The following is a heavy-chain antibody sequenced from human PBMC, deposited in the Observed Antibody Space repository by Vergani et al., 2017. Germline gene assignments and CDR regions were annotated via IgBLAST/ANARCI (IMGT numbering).Heavy chain of an antibody. Sequence: VQLLESGGGSVQPGESLRLSCVASGFRFREHGMNWVRQAPGKGLDWIGYIYYSGTTYYNPSLESRLTISLDTSENHLSLKLTSVTAADTAVYYCARQKDYYMDVWGKGATVTVS. CDR1: GFRFREHG. CDR3: ARQKDYYMDV. J-gene: IGHJ6*03. V-gene: IGHV4-30-4*01. CDR2: IYYSGTT.